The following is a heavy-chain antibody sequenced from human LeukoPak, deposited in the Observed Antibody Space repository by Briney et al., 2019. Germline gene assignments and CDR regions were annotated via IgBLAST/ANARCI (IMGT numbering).Heavy chain of an antibody. Sequence: GGSLRLSCAASGFTFDDYGMSWVRQAPGKGLEWVSGINWNGGSTGYADSVKGRFTISRDNAKNSLYLQMNSLRAEDTAVYYCAKDFYYYDSSGYCLIDYWGQGTLVTVSS. V-gene: IGHV3-20*04. CDR2: INWNGGST. CDR1: GFTFDDYG. J-gene: IGHJ4*02. D-gene: IGHD3-22*01. CDR3: AKDFYYYDSSGYCLIDY.